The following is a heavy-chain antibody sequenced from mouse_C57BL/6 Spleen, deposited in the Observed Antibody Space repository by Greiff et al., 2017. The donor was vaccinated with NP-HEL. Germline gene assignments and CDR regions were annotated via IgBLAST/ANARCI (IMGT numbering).Heavy chain of an antibody. Sequence: QVQLQQPGAELVRPGSSVKLSCKASGYTFTSYWLDWVKQRPGQGLEWIGNIYPSDSETHYNQKFKDKATLTVDKSSSTAYMQLSSLTSEDSAVYYCARRDLWDGKGYWGQGTLVTVSA. D-gene: IGHD2-1*01. CDR3: ARRDLWDGKGY. V-gene: IGHV1-61*01. CDR1: GYTFTSYW. J-gene: IGHJ3*01. CDR2: IYPSDSET.